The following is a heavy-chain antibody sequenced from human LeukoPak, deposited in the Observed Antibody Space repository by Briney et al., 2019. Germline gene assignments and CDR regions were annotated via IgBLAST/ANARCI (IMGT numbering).Heavy chain of an antibody. V-gene: IGHV1-18*01. CDR3: ARAVAVAGTELWFDP. Sequence: ASVKVSCKASGYTFTSYGISWVRQAPGQGLECMGWISAYNGNTNYAQKLQGRVTMTTDTSTSTAYMELRSLRSDDTAVYYCARAVAVAGTELWFDPWGQGTLVTVSS. CDR1: GYTFTSYG. CDR2: ISAYNGNT. D-gene: IGHD6-19*01. J-gene: IGHJ5*02.